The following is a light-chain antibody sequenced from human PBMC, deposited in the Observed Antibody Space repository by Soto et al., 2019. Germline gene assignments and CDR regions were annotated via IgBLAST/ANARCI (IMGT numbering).Light chain of an antibody. CDR1: QAVNTR. CDR3: QQYNNWPPIT. Sequence: EIVLTQSPATLSSFPGDRVTLSCRASQAVNTRLAWYQHKPGQAPRLLIYLTSNRAAGIPARFSGSGSGTEFTLTISRLQSEDFAVYYCQQYNNWPPITFGQGTRLEI. V-gene: IGKV3D-15*01. CDR2: LTS. J-gene: IGKJ5*01.